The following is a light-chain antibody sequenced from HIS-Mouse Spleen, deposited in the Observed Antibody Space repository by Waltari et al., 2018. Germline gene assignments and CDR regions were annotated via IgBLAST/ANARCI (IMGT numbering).Light chain of an antibody. CDR1: AWPKKS. CDR3: YSTDSSGNHRV. Sequence: SYELTQPPSVSVSPGQTARITCPGDAWPKKSAHWYQQKSGQAPVLVIYEDSKRPSGIPERFSGSSSGTMATLTISGAQVEDEADYYCYSTDSSGNHRVFGGGTKLTVL. J-gene: IGLJ2*01. V-gene: IGLV3-10*01. CDR2: EDS.